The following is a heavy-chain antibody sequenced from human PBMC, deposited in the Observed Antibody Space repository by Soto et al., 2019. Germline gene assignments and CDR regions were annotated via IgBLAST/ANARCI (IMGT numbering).Heavy chain of an antibody. CDR2: FYNSGTT. J-gene: IGHJ1*01. CDR1: GGPMNNYC. Sequence: PAEALCLTCTVPGGPMNNYCWSWIRQHPGKGLEWIGYFYNSGTTNSGTTNYNPSLKSRVTISADTSKNQFSLKLRSVTAADTAVYHCARDSLSSGKYFQHWGQGTLVTVSS. V-gene: IGHV4-59*01. D-gene: IGHD5-12*01. CDR3: ARDSLSSGKYFQH.